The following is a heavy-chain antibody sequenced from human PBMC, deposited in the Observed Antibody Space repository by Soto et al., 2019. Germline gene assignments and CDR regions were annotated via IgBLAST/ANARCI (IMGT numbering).Heavy chain of an antibody. CDR1: GGSISSSRSY. V-gene: IGHV4-39*01. J-gene: IGHJ5*02. CDR2: IFYSGST. D-gene: IGHD2-2*01. CDR3: ARQPTTADIDLWFEP. Sequence: PSETLSLTCNVSGGSISSSRSYWAWIRQPPGKGLEWIANIFYSGSTYYNPSLASRVTVSVDTSKNQFSLKLSSVTAADTAVYYCARQPTTADIDLWFEPWGQGTLVTVSS.